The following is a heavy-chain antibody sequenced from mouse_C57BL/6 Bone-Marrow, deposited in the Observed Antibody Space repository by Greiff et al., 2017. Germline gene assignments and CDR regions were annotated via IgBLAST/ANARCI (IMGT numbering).Heavy chain of an antibody. Sequence: EVMLVESGAELVRPGASVKLSCTASGFNIKDDYMHWVKQRPEQGLEWIGWIDPENGDTEYASKFQGKATITADTSSNTAYLQLSSLTSEDTAVYYCSLITTAGNYWGQGTTLTVSS. D-gene: IGHD1-1*01. CDR1: GFNIKDDY. CDR3: SLITTAGNY. V-gene: IGHV14-4*01. CDR2: IDPENGDT. J-gene: IGHJ2*01.